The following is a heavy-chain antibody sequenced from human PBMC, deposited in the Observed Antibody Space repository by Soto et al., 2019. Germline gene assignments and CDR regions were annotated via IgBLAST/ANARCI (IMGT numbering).Heavy chain of an antibody. J-gene: IGHJ6*02. CDR1: GFTFSSNW. CDR3: ARNVGTGG. V-gene: IGHV3-7*05. Sequence: GGSLRLSCAASGFTFSSNWMTWVRQAPGKGLEWVANIKEDGSQTYYVDSVKGRFTISRDNARKSLYLQMNSLRTEDTAVYYCARNVGTGGWGQGTTVTVSS. CDR2: IKEDGSQT. D-gene: IGHD1-1*01.